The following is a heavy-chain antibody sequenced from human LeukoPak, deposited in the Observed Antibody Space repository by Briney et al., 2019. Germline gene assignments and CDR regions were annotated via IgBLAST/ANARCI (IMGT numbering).Heavy chain of an antibody. V-gene: IGHV1-24*01. D-gene: IGHD5-12*01. CDR3: ATGDVSGYDKLFDY. CDR2: FDPEDGET. J-gene: IGHJ4*02. Sequence: ASVKVSCKVSGYTLTELSMHWVRQAPGKGLEWMGGFDPEDGETIYAQKFLGRVTMTEDTSTDTAYMELSSLRSEDTAVYYCATGDVSGYDKLFDYWGQGTLVTVSS. CDR1: GYTLTELS.